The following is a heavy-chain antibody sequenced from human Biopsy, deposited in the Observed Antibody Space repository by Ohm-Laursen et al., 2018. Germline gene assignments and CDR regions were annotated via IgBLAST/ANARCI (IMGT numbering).Heavy chain of an antibody. V-gene: IGHV4-38-2*02. CDR1: GYSISSDYR. J-gene: IGHJ4*02. CDR2: IFKDGNT. D-gene: IGHD6-19*01. CDR3: ARVGSGWAPFDK. Sequence: GTLSLTCTVSGYSISSDYRWGWIRQDPGKTLEWRGNIFKDGNTHYNPSLRSRLIISIETSKNQFSLMMTSVSGADTALYFCARVGSGWAPFDKWGPGTLVTVSS.